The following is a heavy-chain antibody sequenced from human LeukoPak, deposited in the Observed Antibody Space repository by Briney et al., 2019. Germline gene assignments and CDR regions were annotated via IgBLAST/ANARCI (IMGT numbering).Heavy chain of an antibody. CDR1: GFTFSHHG. Sequence: GGSLRLSCAASGFTFSHHGMNWVRQAPGKGLEWVSGVGPSGARTYYADSVKGRFTISRDNSKNTLYLQMNSLRAEDTAVYYCAKDPYRIAVAGPFDYWGQGTLVTVSS. J-gene: IGHJ4*02. V-gene: IGHV3-23*01. CDR2: VGPSGART. D-gene: IGHD6-19*01. CDR3: AKDPYRIAVAGPFDY.